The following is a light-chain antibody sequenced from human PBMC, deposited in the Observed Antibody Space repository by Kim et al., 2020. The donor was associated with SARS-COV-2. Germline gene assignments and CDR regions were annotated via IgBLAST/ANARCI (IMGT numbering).Light chain of an antibody. J-gene: IGLJ2*01. CDR3: QVWDSSDDHRVV. V-gene: IGLV3-21*04. CDR2: YDS. CDR1: SIGSKS. Sequence: PGKTAGIPCGGPSIGSKSVHWYQRKPGQAPVLVISYDSVRPSGIPERFSGSNSGNTATVTISRVEAGDEADYYCQVWDSSDDHRVVFGGGTQLTVL.